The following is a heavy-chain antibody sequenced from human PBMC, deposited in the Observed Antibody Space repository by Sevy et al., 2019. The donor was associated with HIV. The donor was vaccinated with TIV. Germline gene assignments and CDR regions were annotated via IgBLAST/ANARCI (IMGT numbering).Heavy chain of an antibody. V-gene: IGHV3-30-3*01. D-gene: IGHD3-10*01. CDR1: GFTFSSYA. Sequence: GGSLRLSCAASGFTFSSYAMHWVRQAPGKGLEWVAVISYDGSNKYYADSVKGRFTISRDNSKNTLYLQMNSLRAEDTAMYYCARGRSGSYSKTYGMDVWGQGTTVTVSS. CDR2: ISYDGSNK. J-gene: IGHJ6*02. CDR3: ARGRSGSYSKTYGMDV.